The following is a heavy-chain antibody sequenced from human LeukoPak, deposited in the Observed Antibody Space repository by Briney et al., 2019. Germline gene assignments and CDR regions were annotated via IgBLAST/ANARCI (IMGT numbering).Heavy chain of an antibody. CDR2: IKEDGTYT. D-gene: IGHD2-21*01. CDR3: ARDFDMVITPGDDFDF. J-gene: IGHJ4*02. CDR1: GFSFSKYW. Sequence: GGSLRLSCAASGFSFSKYWMHWVRQPPGEGLVWVARIKEDGTYTSYADSVKGRFTISRDNARNTVFLQMNSLRAEDTAVYYCARDFDMVITPGDDFDFWGQGTLVTVSS. V-gene: IGHV3-74*01.